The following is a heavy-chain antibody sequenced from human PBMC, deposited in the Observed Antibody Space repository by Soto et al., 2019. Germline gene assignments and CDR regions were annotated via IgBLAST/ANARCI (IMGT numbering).Heavy chain of an antibody. D-gene: IGHD4-17*01. CDR3: ARGGSYGDFFDY. CDR2: IYYTGST. J-gene: IGHJ4*02. CDR1: GGSMSSNY. V-gene: IGHV4-59*01. Sequence: ASETLSLTCTVSGGSMSSNYWTWIRQSPGKGLEWIGYIYYTGSTKYNPSLQSRVTISLDTSKNQFSLRLTSATSADTAVYYCARGGSYGDFFDYWGQGAQVTVSS.